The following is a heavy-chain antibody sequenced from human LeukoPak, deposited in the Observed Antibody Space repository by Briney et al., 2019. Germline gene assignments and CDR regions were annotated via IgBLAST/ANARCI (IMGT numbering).Heavy chain of an antibody. D-gene: IGHD3/OR15-3a*01. J-gene: IGHJ4*02. CDR3: ARDGLATTDY. Sequence: PGRSLRLSCAASGFTFDDYAMHWVRQAPGKGLEWVSGISWNSDSIGYADSVKGRFTISRDNAKNSLYLQMNSLRAEDTAVYYCARDGLATTDYWGQGTLVTVSS. CDR2: ISWNSDSI. V-gene: IGHV3-9*01. CDR1: GFTFDDYA.